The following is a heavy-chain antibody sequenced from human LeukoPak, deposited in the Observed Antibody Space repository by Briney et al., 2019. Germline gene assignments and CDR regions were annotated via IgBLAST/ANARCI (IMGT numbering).Heavy chain of an antibody. CDR1: GYTFTSYG. D-gene: IGHD5-24*01. V-gene: IGHV1-18*01. Sequence: ASVKVSCKASGYTFTSYGISWVRQAPGQGLEWMGWISAYNGTTKYAQNLQGRVTVTTDTSTTTAYMELRSLKPDDTAVYYCARARRGVEMATIFDFWGQGTVVTVSS. CDR3: ARARRGVEMATIFDF. CDR2: ISAYNGTT. J-gene: IGHJ4*02.